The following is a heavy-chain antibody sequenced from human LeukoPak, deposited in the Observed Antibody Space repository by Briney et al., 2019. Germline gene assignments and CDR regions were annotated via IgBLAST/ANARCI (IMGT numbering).Heavy chain of an antibody. D-gene: IGHD3-9*01. J-gene: IGHJ5*02. CDR1: GGSISSYY. Sequence: SETLSLTCTVSGGSISSYYWSWSRQPAGKGLEWIGRIYTSGSTNYNPSLKSRVTMSVDTSKNQFSLKLSSVTAADTAVYYCARRGRVEEGRYFDWSYTQGWFDPWGQGTLVTVSS. CDR3: ARRGRVEEGRYFDWSYTQGWFDP. V-gene: IGHV4-4*07. CDR2: IYTSGST.